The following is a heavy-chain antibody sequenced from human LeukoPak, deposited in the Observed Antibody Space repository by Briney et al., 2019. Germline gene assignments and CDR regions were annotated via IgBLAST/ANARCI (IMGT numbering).Heavy chain of an antibody. Sequence: PGGSLRLSCAASGFTFSSYWMNWVRQAPGKGLQWVSYISGSGHTIYYADFVKGRFTISRDNARNSLYLQMSSLRAEDTAVYYCVREALTPDYWGQGTLVTVSS. J-gene: IGHJ4*02. CDR2: ISGSGHTI. CDR1: GFTFSSYW. CDR3: VREALTPDY. V-gene: IGHV3-48*04.